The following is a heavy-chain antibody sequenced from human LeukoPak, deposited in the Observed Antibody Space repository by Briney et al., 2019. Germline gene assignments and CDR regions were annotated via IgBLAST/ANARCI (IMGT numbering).Heavy chain of an antibody. V-gene: IGHV4-39*07. Sequence: SETLSLTCTVSGGSISSSSYYWGWIRQPPGKGLEWIGSIYYSGSTYYNPSLKSRVTMSVDTSKNQFSLKLSSVTAADTAVYYCARDQTHYYYYYMDVWGKGTTVTISS. CDR3: ARDQTHYYYYYMDV. CDR2: IYYSGST. J-gene: IGHJ6*03. CDR1: GGSISSSSYY.